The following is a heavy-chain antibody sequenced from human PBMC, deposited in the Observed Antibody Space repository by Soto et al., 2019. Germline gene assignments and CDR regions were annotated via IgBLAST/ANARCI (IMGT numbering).Heavy chain of an antibody. V-gene: IGHV4-39*01. D-gene: IGHD2-15*01. Sequence: QLQLQESGPGLVKPSETLSLTCTVSGCSISSSSYYWGWIRQPPGKGLEWIGSIYYSGSTYHNQYLKSRVTIFLDTAQNQFALKLSSVPAADTDVYYCARGKRNLGYCSGGSFSEFDYLRQGTLVTVSS. CDR3: ARGKRNLGYCSGGSFSEFDY. CDR1: GCSISSSSYY. J-gene: IGHJ4*02. CDR2: IYYSGST.